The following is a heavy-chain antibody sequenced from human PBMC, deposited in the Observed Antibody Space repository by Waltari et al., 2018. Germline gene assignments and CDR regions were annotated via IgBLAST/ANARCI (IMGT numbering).Heavy chain of an antibody. J-gene: IGHJ5*02. CDR3: ARSGYYDSSGYYWWFDP. CDR2: IYYSGST. CDR1: GDSICSRNYY. V-gene: IGHV4-39*01. D-gene: IGHD3-22*01. Sequence: QLQLQESGPGLVKPSETLSLTCTVSGDSICSRNYYWGWIPQPPRKGLEWIGSIYYSGSTYYNPSLKSRVTISVDTSKNQFYLKLNSVTAADTAVHYCARSGYYDSSGYYWWFDPWGQGTLVTVSS.